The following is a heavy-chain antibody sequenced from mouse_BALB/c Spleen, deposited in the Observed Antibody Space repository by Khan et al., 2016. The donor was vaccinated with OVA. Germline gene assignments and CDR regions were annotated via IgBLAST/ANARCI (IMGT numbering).Heavy chain of an antibody. CDR3: GSQLSGAFTY. D-gene: IGHD1-3*01. J-gene: IGHJ3*01. V-gene: IGHV5-6*01. CDR1: GFSFSSYS. Sequence: EVKLVESGGDLVKPGGSLKLSCAASGFSFSSYSMSWVRQTPDKRLEWVATISSGGDYTYYPDILKGRFTISRDNAKNTLDLQMSSLKSEDTAMYECGSQLSGAFTYWGQGTLVTVSA. CDR2: ISSGGDYT.